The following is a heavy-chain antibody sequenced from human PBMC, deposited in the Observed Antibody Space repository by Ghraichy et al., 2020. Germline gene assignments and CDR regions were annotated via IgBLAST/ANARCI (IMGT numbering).Heavy chain of an antibody. CDR2: IKQDGSEK. CDR3: ARLVKYYGSGSYFDY. D-gene: IGHD3-10*01. CDR1: GFTFSSYW. Sequence: GGSLRLSCAASGFTFSSYWMSWVRQAPGKGLEWVANIKQDGSEKYYVDSVKGRFTISRDNAKNSLYLQMNSLRAEDTAVYYCARLVKYYGSGSYFDYWGQGTLVTVSS. J-gene: IGHJ4*02. V-gene: IGHV3-7*03.